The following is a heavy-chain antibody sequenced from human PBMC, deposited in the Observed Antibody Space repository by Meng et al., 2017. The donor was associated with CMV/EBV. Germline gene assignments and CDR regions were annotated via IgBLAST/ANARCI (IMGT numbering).Heavy chain of an antibody. Sequence: CKASGGTFSSYAISWVRQAPGQGLEWMGGIIPILGTANYAQKFQGRVTITTDESTSTAYMELSSLRSEDTAVYYCARDGASGWYVFDYWGQGTLVTVSS. V-gene: IGHV1-69*05. D-gene: IGHD6-19*01. CDR3: ARDGASGWYVFDY. CDR2: IIPILGTA. CDR1: GGTFSSYA. J-gene: IGHJ4*02.